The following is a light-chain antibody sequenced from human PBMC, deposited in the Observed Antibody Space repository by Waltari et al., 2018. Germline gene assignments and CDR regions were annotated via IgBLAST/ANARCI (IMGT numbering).Light chain of an antibody. J-gene: IGKJ1*01. CDR2: GAS. CDR3: QHYVRLPAT. CDR1: QSVRGS. Sequence: SLSPGERATLSCRASQSVRGSLAWYQQKAGQAPRLLIYGASSRATGIPDRFSGSGSGTDFSLTISRLEPEDFAVYYCQHYVRLPATFGQGTKVEI. V-gene: IGKV3-20*01.